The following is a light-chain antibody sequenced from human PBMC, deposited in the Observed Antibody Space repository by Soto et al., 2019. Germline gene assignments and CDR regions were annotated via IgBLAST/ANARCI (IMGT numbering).Light chain of an antibody. V-gene: IGLV1-47*01. Sequence: QSVLTQPPSASGTPGQTVTISCSGRNSNIGSNYVYWYQQLPGTAPRLLMYRADQRPSGVPDRFSGSKSGTSASLAISGLRSEDEVDYYCAAWDDTLSGLVFGGGTKVTVL. CDR2: RAD. CDR3: AAWDDTLSGLV. J-gene: IGLJ2*01. CDR1: NSNIGSNY.